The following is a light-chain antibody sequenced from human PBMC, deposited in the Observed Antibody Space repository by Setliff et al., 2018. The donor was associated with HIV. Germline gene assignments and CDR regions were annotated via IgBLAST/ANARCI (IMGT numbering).Light chain of an antibody. CDR1: SSDLGAYNY. CDR2: EVS. V-gene: IGLV2-8*01. CDR3: SSYAGSNNYV. Sequence: QSALTQPPSASGSPGQSVTISCTGTSSDLGAYNYVSWYQQHPGKAPKLMIYEVSQRPSGVPDRFSGSKSGNTASLTVSGLQAEDEADYYCSSYAGSNNYVFGSGPRSPS. J-gene: IGLJ1*01.